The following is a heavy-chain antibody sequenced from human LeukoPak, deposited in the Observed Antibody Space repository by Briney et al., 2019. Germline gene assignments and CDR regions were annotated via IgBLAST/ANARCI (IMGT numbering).Heavy chain of an antibody. CDR1: GYTFASYG. D-gene: IGHD4-17*01. V-gene: IGHV1-18*01. CDR3: ARVVRYGDDNWFDP. CDR2: ISAYNGNT. J-gene: IGHJ5*02. Sequence: GRPIKVSCKASGYTFASYGISWVRQAPGQGLEWMGWISAYNGNTNYAQKLQGRVTMTTDTSTSTAYMELRSLRSDDTAVYYCARVVRYGDDNWFDPWGQGTLVTVSS.